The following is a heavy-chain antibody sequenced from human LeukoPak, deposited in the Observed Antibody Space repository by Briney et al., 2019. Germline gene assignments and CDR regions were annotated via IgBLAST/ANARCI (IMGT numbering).Heavy chain of an antibody. J-gene: IGHJ6*03. V-gene: IGHV4-4*07. CDR1: GGSISSYY. Sequence: SETLSLTXTVSGGSISSYYWSWIRQPAGKGLEWIGRIYTSGNTNYNPSLKSRVTMSVDTSKNQFSLKLSSVTAADTAVYYCAREARGYSIGYYSDYYYYYMDVWGKGTTVTVSS. CDR2: IYTSGNT. CDR3: AREARGYSIGYYSDYYYYYMDV. D-gene: IGHD3-22*01.